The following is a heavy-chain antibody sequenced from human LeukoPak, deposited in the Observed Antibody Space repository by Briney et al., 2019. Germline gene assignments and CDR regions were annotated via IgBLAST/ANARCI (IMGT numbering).Heavy chain of an antibody. D-gene: IGHD3-16*02. J-gene: IGHJ3*02. CDR3: ARGLSYDYVWGSYRLGAFDI. CDR1: GFTFSSYW. CDR2: IKQDGSEK. Sequence: GGSLRLSCAASGFTFSSYWMSWVRQAPGKGLEWVANIKQDGSEKYYVDSVKGRFTISRDNSKNTLYLQMNSLRAEDTAVYYCARGLSYDYVWGSYRLGAFDIWGQGTMVTVSS. V-gene: IGHV3-7*01.